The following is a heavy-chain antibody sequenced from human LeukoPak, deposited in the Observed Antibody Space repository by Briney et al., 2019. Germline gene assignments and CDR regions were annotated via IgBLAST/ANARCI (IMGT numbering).Heavy chain of an antibody. V-gene: IGHV3-23*01. Sequence: PGGSLRLSCAASGFTFSSYAMTWVRQAPGRGLEWVSGISGSGGSTYYADSVKGRFTISRDDSKNTLYLQMSSLRAEDTAIYYCARNDWVRGVKAVDNWGQGTLVTVSS. CDR1: GFTFSSYA. CDR3: ARNDWVRGVKAVDN. D-gene: IGHD3-10*01. J-gene: IGHJ4*02. CDR2: ISGSGGST.